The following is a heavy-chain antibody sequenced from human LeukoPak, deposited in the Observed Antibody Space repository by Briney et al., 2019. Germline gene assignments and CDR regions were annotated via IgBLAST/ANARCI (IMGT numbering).Heavy chain of an antibody. V-gene: IGHV3-48*02. CDR3: ARDHGQQLVRFNWFDP. Sequence: PGGSLRFSCAASGFTSSSYSMNSVRQAPGKGLEWVSYISSSSSTIYYADSVKGRFTISRDNAENSLFLQMNSLRDEDTAVYYCARDHGQQLVRFNWFDPWGQGTLVTVSS. D-gene: IGHD6-13*01. CDR1: GFTSSSYS. J-gene: IGHJ5*02. CDR2: ISSSSSTI.